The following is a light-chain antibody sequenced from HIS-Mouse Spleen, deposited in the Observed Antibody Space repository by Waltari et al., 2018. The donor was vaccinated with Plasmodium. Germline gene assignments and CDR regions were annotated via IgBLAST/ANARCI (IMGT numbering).Light chain of an antibody. V-gene: IGLV2-11*01. CDR2: DVS. J-gene: IGLJ1*01. Sequence: QSALTQPRSVSGSPGQSVTISCTGTSSDVGGYNYVSWYQQHPGKAPTLMIYDVSKLPSGVPYRFSGSKSGNTASLTISGLQAEDEADYYCCSYAGSYTDVFGTGTKVTVL. CDR1: SSDVGGYNY. CDR3: CSYAGSYTDV.